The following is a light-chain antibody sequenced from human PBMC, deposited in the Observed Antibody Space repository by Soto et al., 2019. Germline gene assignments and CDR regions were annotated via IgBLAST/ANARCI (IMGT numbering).Light chain of an antibody. CDR3: QHYGTSAL. J-gene: IGKJ3*01. CDR1: QSVSDSY. V-gene: IGKV3-20*01. Sequence: EIVLTQSPGTLSLSPGERVTLSCRASQSVSDSYLAWYQQKPGQAPRLLIYASSRATGIPDRFSGSGSGTDVTLTISRLEPEDFAVYYCQHYGTSALFGPGTKVDIK. CDR2: AS.